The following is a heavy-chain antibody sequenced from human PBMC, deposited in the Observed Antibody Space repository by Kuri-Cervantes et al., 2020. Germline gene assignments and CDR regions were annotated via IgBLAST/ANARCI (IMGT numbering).Heavy chain of an antibody. CDR1: GYTLTELS. Sequence: SVKVSCKVSGYTLTELSMHWVRQAPGQGLEWMGGIIPIFGTANYAQKFQGRVTITADKSTSTAYMELSSLRSEDTAVYYCARMRDYGRAFDIWGQGTMVTVSS. J-gene: IGHJ3*02. D-gene: IGHD4-17*01. V-gene: IGHV1-69*06. CDR2: IIPIFGTA. CDR3: ARMRDYGRAFDI.